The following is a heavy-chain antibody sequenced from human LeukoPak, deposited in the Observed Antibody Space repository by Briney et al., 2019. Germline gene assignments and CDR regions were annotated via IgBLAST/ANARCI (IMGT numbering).Heavy chain of an antibody. CDR1: SGSISGYY. Sequence: SETLSLTCNVSSGSISGYYWTWVRQPPGKGLEWIGFIYYSGSTNYNPSLKSRVTMSVDTSKNELSLKMTSVTAADTAVYYCARDSTSNSLVVVPAATNYWGQGTLVTVSS. CDR2: IYYSGST. J-gene: IGHJ4*02. D-gene: IGHD2-2*01. V-gene: IGHV4-59*01. CDR3: ARDSTSNSLVVVPAATNY.